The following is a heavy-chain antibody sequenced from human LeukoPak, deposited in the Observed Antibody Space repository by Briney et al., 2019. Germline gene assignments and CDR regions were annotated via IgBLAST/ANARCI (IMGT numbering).Heavy chain of an antibody. J-gene: IGHJ4*02. CDR2: IDPSDSYT. CDR3: ARVWYCSSSSCYQIDY. D-gene: IGHD2-2*01. V-gene: IGHV5-10-1*01. CDR1: GYGFTSYW. Sequence: GESLKISFKGSGYGFTSYWISWVRQMPGKGLAWMGRIDPSDSYTNYSPSFQGHVTISADKSISTAYLQWSSLKASDTAMYYCARVWYCSSSSCYQIDYWGQGTLVTVSS.